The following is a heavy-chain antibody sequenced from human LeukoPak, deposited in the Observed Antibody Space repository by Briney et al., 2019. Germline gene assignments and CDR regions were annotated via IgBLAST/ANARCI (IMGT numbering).Heavy chain of an antibody. J-gene: IGHJ4*02. CDR3: ASLIAGYGSGSYYLDY. Sequence: GESLKISWSGAGYSFTSYWIGWVRQMPGKGLEWVGIIYPGDSDTRYSPSFQGPVTISADKSISTAYVQSSSLKASDTAMYYCASLIAGYGSGSYYLDYWGQGTLVTVSS. D-gene: IGHD3-10*01. V-gene: IGHV5-51*01. CDR2: IYPGDSDT. CDR1: GYSFTSYW.